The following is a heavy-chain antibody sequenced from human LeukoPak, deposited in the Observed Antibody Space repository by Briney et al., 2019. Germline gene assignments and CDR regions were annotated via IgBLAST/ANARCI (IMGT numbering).Heavy chain of an antibody. J-gene: IGHJ3*02. Sequence: PGRSLRLSCAASGFTFDDYAMHWVRQAPGKGLEWVSGSSWNSGSIGYADSVKGRFTISRDNAKNSLYLQMNSLRAEDTALYYCAKDWGPAAAGNAFDIWGQGTMVTVSS. V-gene: IGHV3-9*01. CDR1: GFTFDDYA. CDR2: SSWNSGSI. D-gene: IGHD6-13*01. CDR3: AKDWGPAAAGNAFDI.